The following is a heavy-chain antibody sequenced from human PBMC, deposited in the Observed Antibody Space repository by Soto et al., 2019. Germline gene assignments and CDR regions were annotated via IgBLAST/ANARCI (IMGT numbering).Heavy chain of an antibody. J-gene: IGHJ4*02. CDR2: ISAYKGNT. CDR3: ARGGQWLVIDY. D-gene: IGHD6-19*01. V-gene: IGHV1-18*01. CDR1: GYTFTSYD. Sequence: GASVKVSWKAAGYTFTSYDISWVRQAPGQGLEGMGWISAYKGNTNYAQKLQGRVTMTTDTSTSTAYMELRSLRSDDTAVYYCARGGQWLVIDYWGQGTLVTVSS.